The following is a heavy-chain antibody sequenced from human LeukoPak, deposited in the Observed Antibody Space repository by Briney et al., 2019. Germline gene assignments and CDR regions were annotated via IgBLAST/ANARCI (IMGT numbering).Heavy chain of an antibody. J-gene: IGHJ5*02. Sequence: SETLSLTCTVSGYSISSGYYWSWIRQPPGKGLEWIGYIYYSGSTNYNPSLKSRVTISVDTSKNQFSLKLSSVTAADTAVYYCARDLVGRYSAYDNWFDPWGQGTLVTVSS. V-gene: IGHV4-61*01. D-gene: IGHD5-12*01. CDR3: ARDLVGRYSAYDNWFDP. CDR1: GYSISSGYY. CDR2: IYYSGST.